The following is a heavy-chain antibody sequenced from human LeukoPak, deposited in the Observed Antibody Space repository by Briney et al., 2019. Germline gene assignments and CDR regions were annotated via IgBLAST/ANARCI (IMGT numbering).Heavy chain of an antibody. CDR3: ARHPFMQGDWFYP. Sequence: SETLSLTCTVSGGSISSSCYYWGWTRQPPGMGLAWIGSIYYSGSIYYTPSLKSRVTISEDTSKNQFSLKLSSVTAADTAVYYCARHPFMQGDWFYPWGQGTLVTVSS. V-gene: IGHV4-39*01. D-gene: IGHD3-16*01. J-gene: IGHJ5*02. CDR2: IYYSGSI. CDR1: GGSISSSCYY.